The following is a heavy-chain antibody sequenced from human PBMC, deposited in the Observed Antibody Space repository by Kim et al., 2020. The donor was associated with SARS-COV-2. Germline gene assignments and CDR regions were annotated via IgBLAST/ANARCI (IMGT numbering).Heavy chain of an antibody. J-gene: IGHJ4*02. D-gene: IGHD3-10*01. V-gene: IGHV7-4-1*02. CDR2: P. Sequence: PTYAQGFTGRFVFSLDTSDSTAYLQISSLKAEDTAVYYCARVGEESAYILWGQGTLVTVSS. CDR3: ARVGEESAYIL.